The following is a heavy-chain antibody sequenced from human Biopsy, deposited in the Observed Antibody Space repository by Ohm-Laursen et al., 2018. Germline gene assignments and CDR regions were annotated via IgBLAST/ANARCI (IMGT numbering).Heavy chain of an antibody. V-gene: IGHV4-59*11. D-gene: IGHD4-23*01. CDR3: ARDTRWSPYSMDV. Sequence: SETLSLTCTVSGGSFTGHYWTWIRQPPGKGLEWIGYIYFTGRTSYNPSLKSRVTMSVNTSKKQFSLRLSSVTAADTAVYYCARDTRWSPYSMDVWGQGTTVTVSS. J-gene: IGHJ6*02. CDR2: IYFTGRT. CDR1: GGSFTGHY.